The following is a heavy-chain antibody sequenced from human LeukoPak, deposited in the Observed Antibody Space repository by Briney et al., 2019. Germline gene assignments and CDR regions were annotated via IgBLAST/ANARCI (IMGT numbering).Heavy chain of an antibody. CDR3: ARDYCSGGSCYFDY. CDR1: GGSISSYY. Sequence: PSETLSLTCTVSGGSISSYYWSWIRQPPGKGLEWIGYIYYSASTNYNPSLKSRVTISVDTSKNQFSLKLSSVTAADTAVYYCARDYCSGGSCYFDYWGQGTLVTVSS. V-gene: IGHV4-59*01. D-gene: IGHD2-15*01. CDR2: IYYSAST. J-gene: IGHJ4*02.